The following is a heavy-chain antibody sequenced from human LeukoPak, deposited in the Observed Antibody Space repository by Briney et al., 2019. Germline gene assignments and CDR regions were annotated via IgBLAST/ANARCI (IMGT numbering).Heavy chain of an antibody. V-gene: IGHV4-61*01. CDR1: GGSVSSGSHY. CDR3: VGDQGYSSGWTEGMDV. Sequence: SETLSLTCTVSGGSVSSGSHYWNWIRQPPGKGLEWIGYISYSGNAKYNPSLKSRVTISVDTSKSQFSLKLTSVTAADTAVYYCVGDQGYSSGWTEGMDVWGQGTTVTVSS. CDR2: ISYSGNA. J-gene: IGHJ6*02. D-gene: IGHD6-19*01.